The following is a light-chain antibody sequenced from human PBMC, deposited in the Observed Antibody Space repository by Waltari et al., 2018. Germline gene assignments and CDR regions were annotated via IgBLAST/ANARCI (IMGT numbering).Light chain of an antibody. Sequence: DIVMTQTPLSLSVTPGQPACISCKISQSLLHGDGKTYLSWYLHKSGQPPQPLCVEVSARFYGVPDRFSGSGSGTDFTLRISRVEAEDVGVYYCMQSIQSPLTFGGGTKVEIK. J-gene: IGKJ4*01. V-gene: IGKV2D-29*01. CDR1: QSLLHGDGKTY. CDR3: MQSIQSPLT. CDR2: EVS.